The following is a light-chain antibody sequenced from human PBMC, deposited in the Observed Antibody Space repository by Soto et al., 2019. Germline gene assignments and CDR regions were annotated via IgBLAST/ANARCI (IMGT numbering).Light chain of an antibody. CDR2: GAS. J-gene: IGKJ4*01. CDR3: QQVHDYPIT. Sequence: DIQLTHSPSFLSASVGDRVTVTCRSSQDISSYLAWYQQKPGKAPKVLIYGASTLQSEVPPRFGGSGSGTAFTLTISSLQPEDFANYFCQQVHDYPITFGGGTKVDIK. V-gene: IGKV1-9*01. CDR1: QDISSY.